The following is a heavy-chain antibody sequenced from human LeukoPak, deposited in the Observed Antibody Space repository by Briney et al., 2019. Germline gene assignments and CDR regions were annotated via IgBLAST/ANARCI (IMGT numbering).Heavy chain of an antibody. D-gene: IGHD6-13*01. Sequence: ASVKVSCKASGYTFTSYGISWVRQAPGQGLEWMGWISAYNGNTNYAQNFQGRVTMTRDTSISTAYMELSRLRSDDTAVYYCARAAAGDYWGQGTLVTVSS. CDR3: ARAAAGDY. V-gene: IGHV1-18*01. CDR2: ISAYNGNT. CDR1: GYTFTSYG. J-gene: IGHJ4*02.